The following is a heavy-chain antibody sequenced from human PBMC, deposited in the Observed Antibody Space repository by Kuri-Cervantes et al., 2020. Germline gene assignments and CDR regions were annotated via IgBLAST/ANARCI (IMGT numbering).Heavy chain of an antibody. CDR3: ARDQETTMVLDILGYDYGMDV. Sequence: GGSLRLSCTDSGITSNTYWMTWVRQAPGKGLQWVANMKLDGSERCYVDSVKGRFTISRDNAKKSLYPQMNSLRGEDTAVYYCARDQETTMVLDILGYDYGMDVWGQGTTVTVSS. CDR1: GITSNTYW. J-gene: IGHJ6*02. D-gene: IGHD5-18*01. CDR2: MKLDGSER. V-gene: IGHV3-7*01.